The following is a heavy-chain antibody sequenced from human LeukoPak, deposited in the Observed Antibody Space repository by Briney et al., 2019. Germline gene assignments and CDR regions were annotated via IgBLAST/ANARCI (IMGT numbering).Heavy chain of an antibody. CDR2: ISGRGASK. CDR3: AKPYPTLTTSAVLDN. Sequence: GGSLRLSCAVSGLTFNNYAMSWVRQAPGKGLEWVSGISGRGASKYYADSVKGRFTISRDNSKNTVYLQINTLRTDDAAIYYCAKPYPTLTTSAVLDNWGQGTLVTVSS. D-gene: IGHD1-1*01. V-gene: IGHV3-23*01. CDR1: GLTFNNYA. J-gene: IGHJ4*02.